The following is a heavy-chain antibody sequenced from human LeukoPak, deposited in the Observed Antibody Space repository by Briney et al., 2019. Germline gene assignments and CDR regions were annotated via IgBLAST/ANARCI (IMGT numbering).Heavy chain of an antibody. J-gene: IGHJ4*02. CDR2: IDPSSTYI. Sequence: GGSLRLSCAGSGFTFSNSWMGWVRQAPGKGLEWVSAIDPSSTYIYYADSVKGRFTISRDNAENSLYLQMNSLRVENTAVYYCARAPTVLVGYCSSSSCQADYWGQGTLVTVSS. V-gene: IGHV3-21*01. D-gene: IGHD2-2*01. CDR1: GFTFSNSW. CDR3: ARAPTVLVGYCSSSSCQADY.